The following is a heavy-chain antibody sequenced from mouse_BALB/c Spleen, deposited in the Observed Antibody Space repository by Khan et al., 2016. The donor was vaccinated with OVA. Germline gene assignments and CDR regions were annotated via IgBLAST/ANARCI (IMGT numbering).Heavy chain of an antibody. CDR1: GYTFTSYW. CDR3: ARSPFAY. J-gene: IGHJ3*01. CDR2: IDPYDSET. Sequence: VELVESGTELVRPGTSVKLSCKASGYTFTSYWMNWIKQRPEQGLEWIGRIDPYDSETHYNQKFKDKATLTVDKSSNTAYMQLSSLTSEDSAVYYCARSPFAYWGQGTLVTVSA. V-gene: IGHV1-52*01.